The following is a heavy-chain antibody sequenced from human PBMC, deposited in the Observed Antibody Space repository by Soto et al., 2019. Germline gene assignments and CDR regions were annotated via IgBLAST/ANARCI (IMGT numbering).Heavy chain of an antibody. D-gene: IGHD6-6*01. CDR3: ARSTARPSDY. CDR1: GYSFTIHW. Sequence: GAAVKVSCKGSGYSFTIHWISWVRQMPGKGLEWMGRIDPSDSYTNYSPSFQGHVTISADKSISTAYLQWSSLKASDTAMYYCARSTARPSDYWGQGTLVTVSS. J-gene: IGHJ4*02. V-gene: IGHV5-10-1*01. CDR2: IDPSDSYT.